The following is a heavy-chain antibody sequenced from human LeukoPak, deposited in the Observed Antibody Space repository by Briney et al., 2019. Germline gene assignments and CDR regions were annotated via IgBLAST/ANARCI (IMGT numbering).Heavy chain of an antibody. D-gene: IGHD1-26*01. CDR3: AKGGPTGSNYFDF. V-gene: IGHV3-23*01. CDR1: EFTFDNYA. J-gene: IGHJ4*02. CDR2: ISGSGYYS. Sequence: PGGSLRLSCAASEFTFDNYAMSWVRQAPGQGLEWVSVISGSGYYSYYADSVKGRFTVSRDNSKTTLYLQMNSLRADDTAVYYCAKGGPTGSNYFDFWGQGTLVTVSS.